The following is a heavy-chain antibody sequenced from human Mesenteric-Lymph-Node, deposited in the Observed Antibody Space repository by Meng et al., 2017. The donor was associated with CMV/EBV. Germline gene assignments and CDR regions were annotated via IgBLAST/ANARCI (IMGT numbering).Heavy chain of an antibody. D-gene: IGHD1-1*01. CDR1: GGSISSANYY. V-gene: IGHV4-30-4*08. Sequence: SETLSFTCTVSGGSISSANYYWSWIRQPPGKGLEWIGYIYYSGSAYYNPSLESRVTISVDTSKNQFSLKVPSVTAADTAVYYCARVETAWNYFDYWGQGTLVTVSS. CDR3: ARVETAWNYFDY. J-gene: IGHJ4*02. CDR2: IYYSGSA.